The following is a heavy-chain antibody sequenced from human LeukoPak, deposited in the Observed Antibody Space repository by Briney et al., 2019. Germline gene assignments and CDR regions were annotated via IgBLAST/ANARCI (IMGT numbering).Heavy chain of an antibody. CDR3: ARSDTSGYYHIPTDY. J-gene: IGHJ4*02. D-gene: IGHD3-22*01. CDR2: ISSNSRYI. CDR1: GFTFSSYS. Sequence: GGSLRLSCAASGFTFSSYSMNWVRQAPGKGLEWDSYISSNSRYIYYADSVKGRFTISRDNAKNSLYLQMNSLRTEDAAVYYCARSDTSGYYHIPTDYWGQGTLVTVSS. V-gene: IGHV3-21*01.